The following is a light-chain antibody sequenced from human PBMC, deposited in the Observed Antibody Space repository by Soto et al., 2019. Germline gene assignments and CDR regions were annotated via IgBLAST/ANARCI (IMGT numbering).Light chain of an antibody. Sequence: EIVLTQSPGTRSLSPVERATLACMASQSVSNYLAWYQQQPGQAPRLLLYDASTRATGIPARFSGGGSGTDFTLTIDNLEPEDFAIYYCQQRSNWPPITFGQGTRLEIK. CDR1: QSVSNY. CDR3: QQRSNWPPIT. J-gene: IGKJ5*01. CDR2: DAS. V-gene: IGKV3-11*01.